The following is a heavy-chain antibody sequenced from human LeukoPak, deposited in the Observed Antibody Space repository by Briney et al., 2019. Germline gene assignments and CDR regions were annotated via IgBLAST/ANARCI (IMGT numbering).Heavy chain of an antibody. J-gene: IGHJ6*03. CDR2: ITTSGGST. V-gene: IGHV1-46*01. Sequence: ASVKVSCKASGYTFTSYYMHWVRQAPGQGLEWMGIITTSGGSTSYAQKFQGRVTMTTDTSTSTAYMELRSLRSDDTAVYYCARVGPPYYYYYMDVWGKGTTVTISS. CDR1: GYTFTSYY. CDR3: ARVGPPYYYYYMDV.